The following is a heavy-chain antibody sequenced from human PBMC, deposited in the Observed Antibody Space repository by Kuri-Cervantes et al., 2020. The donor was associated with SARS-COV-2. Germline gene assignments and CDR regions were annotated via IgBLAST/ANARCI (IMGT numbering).Heavy chain of an antibody. CDR3: ARDQYLLLLSGYYYYYGMDV. Sequence: SVKVSCKASGGTFSSYAISWVRQAPGQGLEWMGRIIPILGIANYAQKFQGRVTITADKSTSTAYMELSSLRSEDTAVYYCARDQYLLLLSGYYYYYGMDVWGQGTTVTVSS. CDR2: IIPILGIA. J-gene: IGHJ6*02. V-gene: IGHV1-69*04. CDR1: GGTFSSYA. D-gene: IGHD2-21*01.